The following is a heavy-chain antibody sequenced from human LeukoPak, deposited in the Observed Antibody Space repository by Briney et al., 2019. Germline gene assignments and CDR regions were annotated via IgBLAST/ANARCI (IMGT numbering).Heavy chain of an antibody. J-gene: IGHJ4*02. CDR1: GFTFSHYN. D-gene: IGHD3-10*01. CDR2: ISPSGSTT. V-gene: IGHV3-48*01. CDR3: AKDPGLSWFGELSYYFDN. Sequence: GGSLRLSCAASGFTFSHYNMNWVRQAPGKGLEWVSYISPSGSTTHYADSVKGRFTISRDNSKNTLYLQMNSLRAEDTAVYYCAKDPGLSWFGELSYYFDNWGQGTLVTVSS.